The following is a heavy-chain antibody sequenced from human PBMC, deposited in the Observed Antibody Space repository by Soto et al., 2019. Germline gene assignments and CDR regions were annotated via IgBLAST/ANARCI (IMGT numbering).Heavy chain of an antibody. D-gene: IGHD6-19*01. V-gene: IGHV4-39*01. Sequence: QLQLQESGPGLVRPSETLSLICTVSGGSITRNXXYWGWIRQSPGKGLEWIGDIKSSGSTNYNLSLKSRVSMSVXXSXNXFSXKMNSVTAADTAVYYCARLGSSGWYQGSYFDYWGQGTLVTVSS. CDR1: GGSITRNXXY. CDR3: ARLGSSGWYQGSYFDY. J-gene: IGHJ4*02. CDR2: IKSSGST.